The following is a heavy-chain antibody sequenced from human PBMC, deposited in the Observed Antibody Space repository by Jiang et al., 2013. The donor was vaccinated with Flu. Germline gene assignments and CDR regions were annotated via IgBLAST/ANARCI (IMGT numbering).Heavy chain of an antibody. V-gene: IGHV3-53*01. D-gene: IGHD1-7*01. Sequence: VQLLESGGGLIQPGGSLRLSCAASGFTVSSNYMSWVRQAPGKGLEWVSVIYAGGSTFYADSVKGRFTISRDTSKNTLYLQMNSLRAEDTAVYFCARVDWNYFGGAFDIWGQGTMVTVSS. CDR1: GFTVSSNY. CDR2: IYAGGST. CDR3: ARVDWNYFGGAFDI. J-gene: IGHJ3*02.